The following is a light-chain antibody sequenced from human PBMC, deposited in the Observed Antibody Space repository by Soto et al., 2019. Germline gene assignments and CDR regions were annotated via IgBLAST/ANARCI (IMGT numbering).Light chain of an antibody. CDR1: SGHSTYA. J-gene: IGLJ2*01. Sequence: QAVVAQSPSASPSLRASVKLTCTLSSGHSTYAIAWHQQQPEKGPRYLMKLNSDGSHTKGDGIPGRFSGSSSGAGRYLRISSLQSEGEADYYCQSWDTGIHRVFGGGTKLTDL. CDR3: QSWDTGIHRV. V-gene: IGLV4-69*01. CDR2: LNSDGSH.